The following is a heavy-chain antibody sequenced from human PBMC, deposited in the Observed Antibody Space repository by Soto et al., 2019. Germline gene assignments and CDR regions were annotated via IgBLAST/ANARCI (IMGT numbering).Heavy chain of an antibody. CDR3: AKDGPGERFGEYGDI. CDR1: GFTFSSYG. CDR2: ISYDGSNK. Sequence: QVQLVESGGGVVQPGRSLRLSCAASGFTFSSYGMHWVRQAPGKGLEWVAVISYDGSNKYYADSVKGRFTISRDNSXXTLYLQVNSLRAEDTAVYYCAKDGPGERFGEYGDIWGQGTMVTVSS. J-gene: IGHJ3*02. V-gene: IGHV3-30*18. D-gene: IGHD3-10*01.